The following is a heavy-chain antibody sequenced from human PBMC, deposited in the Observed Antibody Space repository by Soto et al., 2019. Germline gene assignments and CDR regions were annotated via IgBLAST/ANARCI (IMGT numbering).Heavy chain of an antibody. CDR3: ARVIYGGWSTTKDYQPYATDV. Sequence: HPGGSVRLSCAASGFSFSTYDMNWVRQAPGKGLEWVSYISGGSSRIFYADSVKGRFTISRDNAKNSLYLQMNSLRDEDTGVYYCARVIYGGWSTTKDYQPYATDVSGPGPTVTVFS. CDR1: GFSFSTYD. V-gene: IGHV3-48*02. CDR2: ISGGSSRI. D-gene: IGHD4-17*01. J-gene: IGHJ6*02.